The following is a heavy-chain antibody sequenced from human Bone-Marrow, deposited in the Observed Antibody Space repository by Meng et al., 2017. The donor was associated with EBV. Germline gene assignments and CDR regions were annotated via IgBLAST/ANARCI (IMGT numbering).Heavy chain of an antibody. Sequence: QLQLQQSGPGLVKPSEPLSLTCTVSGGSISSSSYYWGWICQPPGKGLEWIGSIYYSGSTYYNPSLKSRVTISVDTSKNQFSLKLSSVTAADTAVYYCAREYDSSGYSDYWGQGTLVTVSS. CDR3: AREYDSSGYSDY. J-gene: IGHJ4*02. D-gene: IGHD3-22*01. CDR2: IYYSGST. CDR1: GGSISSSSYY. V-gene: IGHV4-39*07.